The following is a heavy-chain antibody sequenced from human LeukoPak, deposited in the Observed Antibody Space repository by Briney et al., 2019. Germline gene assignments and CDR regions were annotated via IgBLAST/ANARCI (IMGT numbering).Heavy chain of an antibody. Sequence: SAALSPSCTAAGASISSYYWSWLRQPPGKGLEWSGNIYYSGSTNYTPSLKSRVTISVDTSKNKFSLKLSTVTAGDTAVYYCARRDIVVPYGVGIWGKG. V-gene: IGHV4-59*08. CDR2: IYYSGST. CDR3: ARRDIVVPYGVGI. CDR1: GASISSYY. J-gene: IGHJ6*01. D-gene: IGHD2-2*01.